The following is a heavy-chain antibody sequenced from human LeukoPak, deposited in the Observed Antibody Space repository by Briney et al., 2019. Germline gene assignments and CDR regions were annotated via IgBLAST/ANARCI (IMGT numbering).Heavy chain of an antibody. CDR3: ALGGQASPMDV. CDR1: GYTFTSYG. V-gene: IGHV1-18*01. CDR2: ISAYNGNT. D-gene: IGHD3-16*01. Sequence: ASVKVSCKASGYTFTSYGISWVRQAPGQGLEWMGWISAYNGNTNYAQKLQGRVTVTTDTSTSTAYMELRGLRSDDTAVYYCALGGQASPMDVWGKGTTVTVSS. J-gene: IGHJ6*03.